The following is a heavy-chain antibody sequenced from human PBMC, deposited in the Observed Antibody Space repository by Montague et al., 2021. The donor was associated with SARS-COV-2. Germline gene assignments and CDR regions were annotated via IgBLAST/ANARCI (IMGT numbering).Heavy chain of an antibody. V-gene: IGHV4-39*01. Sequence: SETLSLTCTVSGGSISSSSYDWGWIRQPPGKGLEWIGSIYYSGSTYYNPSLKSRVTISVDTSKNQLSLKLSSVTAADTAVYHCVRHYYGSGSYYLGEFDYWGQGTLVTVSS. CDR1: GGSISSSSYD. J-gene: IGHJ4*02. CDR3: VRHYYGSGSYYLGEFDY. D-gene: IGHD3-10*01. CDR2: IYYSGST.